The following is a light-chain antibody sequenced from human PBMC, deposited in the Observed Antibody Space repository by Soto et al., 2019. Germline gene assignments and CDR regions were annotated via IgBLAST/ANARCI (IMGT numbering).Light chain of an antibody. V-gene: IGKV1-5*03. J-gene: IGKJ1*01. CDR1: QSISSW. CDR2: KAS. CDR3: QQYNSYPST. Sequence: DIPMTQSPSTLSASVGDRVTITCRASQSISSWLAWYQQKPGKAPKLLIYKASSLERGVPSRFSGSGSGTEFTLTISSLQPDDFATYYCQQYNSYPSTFGQGTKVEIK.